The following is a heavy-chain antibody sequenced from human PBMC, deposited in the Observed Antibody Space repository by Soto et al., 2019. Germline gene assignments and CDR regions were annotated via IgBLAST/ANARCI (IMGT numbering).Heavy chain of an antibody. D-gene: IGHD6-6*01. CDR1: GGTFSSYA. J-gene: IGHJ5*02. V-gene: IGHV1-69*13. Sequence: SVKVSCKASGGTFSSYAISWVRQAPGQGLEWMGGIIPIFGTANYAQKFQGRVTITADESTSTANMELSSLRSEDPAVYYCARDRRAAARPGWFDPWGQGTLVTVSS. CDR2: IIPIFGTA. CDR3: ARDRRAAARPGWFDP.